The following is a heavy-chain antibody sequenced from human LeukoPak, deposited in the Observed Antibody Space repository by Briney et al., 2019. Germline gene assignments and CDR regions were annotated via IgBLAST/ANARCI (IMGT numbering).Heavy chain of an antibody. V-gene: IGHV1-2*02. CDR3: ARDTITVTTPYFDY. Sequence: ASVKVSCKASGYTXTGYYIDWVRQAPGQGLEWMGWINTDSGGTNYAQKFQGRVTVTRDTSTSTAYMELSSLRSDDTAFYYCARDTITVTTPYFDYWGQGTLVTVPS. J-gene: IGHJ4*02. D-gene: IGHD4-17*01. CDR2: INTDSGGT. CDR1: GYTXTGYY.